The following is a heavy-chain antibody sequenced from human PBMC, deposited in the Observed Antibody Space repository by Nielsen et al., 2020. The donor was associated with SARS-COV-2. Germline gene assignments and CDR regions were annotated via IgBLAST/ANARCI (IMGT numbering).Heavy chain of an antibody. CDR1: GFTFSSYS. J-gene: IGHJ6*02. V-gene: IGHV3-13*04. Sequence: GESLKISCAASGFTFSSYSMNWVRQATGKGLEWVSAIGTAGDTYYPGSVKGRFTISRENAKNSLYLQMNSLRAGDTAVYYCARDHGFRYGMDVWGQGTTVTVSS. D-gene: IGHD2-2*03. CDR3: ARDHGFRYGMDV. CDR2: IGTAGDT.